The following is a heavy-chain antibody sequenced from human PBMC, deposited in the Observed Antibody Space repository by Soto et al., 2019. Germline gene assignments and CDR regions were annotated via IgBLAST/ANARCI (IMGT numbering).Heavy chain of an antibody. V-gene: IGHV3-30-3*01. D-gene: IGHD3-3*01. J-gene: IGHJ4*02. CDR1: GFTFSSYA. Sequence: QVQLVESGGGVVQPGRSLRLSCAASGFTFSSYAMHWVRQAPGKGLEWVAVISYDGSNKYYADSVKRRFSISRDNSKNTLYLQMNSLRAEDTAVYYCARHKRDLRSLEWSYYFDYWGQGTLVTVSS. CDR2: ISYDGSNK. CDR3: ARHKRDLRSLEWSYYFDY.